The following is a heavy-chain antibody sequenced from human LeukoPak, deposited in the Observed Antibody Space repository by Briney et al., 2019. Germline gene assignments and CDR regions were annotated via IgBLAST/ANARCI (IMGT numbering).Heavy chain of an antibody. CDR3: ARLDYAGNPFDN. Sequence: GESLKISCKVSGYSFISYWIGWVRQMPDKGLESLGMIYPGDSDTRYSPSFQGLVTLSVDKSITTAYLQWSSLRASDTAIYYCARLDYAGNPFDNWGPGTLVTVSS. CDR1: GYSFISYW. V-gene: IGHV5-51*01. D-gene: IGHD4-23*01. CDR2: IYPGDSDT. J-gene: IGHJ4*02.